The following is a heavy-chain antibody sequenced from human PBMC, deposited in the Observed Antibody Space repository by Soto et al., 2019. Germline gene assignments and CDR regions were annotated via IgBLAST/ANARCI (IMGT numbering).Heavy chain of an antibody. CDR3: ARALRYSSGWYRFDY. Sequence: GGSLRLSCAASGFTVSSTCMSWVRQAPGKGLERVSVIYSGGSTFYADSVRGRFTISRDNSKNTVNLQMNSLRAEDTAVYYCARALRYSSGWYRFDYWGQGTLVTVAS. CDR1: GFTVSSTC. CDR2: IYSGGST. V-gene: IGHV3-66*01. J-gene: IGHJ4*02. D-gene: IGHD6-19*01.